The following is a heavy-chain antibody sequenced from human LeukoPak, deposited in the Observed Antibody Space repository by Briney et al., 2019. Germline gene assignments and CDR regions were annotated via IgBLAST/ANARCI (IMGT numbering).Heavy chain of an antibody. Sequence: SETLSLTCTVSGGSISSYYWSWIRQPDGKGLEWIGRIYTSGSTNYNPSLKSRVTMSVDTSKNQFSLKLSSVTAADTAVYYCARDHVPSPRANWGSKGAFDIWGQGTMVTVSS. D-gene: IGHD7-27*01. V-gene: IGHV4-4*07. CDR3: ARDHVPSPRANWGSKGAFDI. CDR1: GGSISSYY. J-gene: IGHJ3*02. CDR2: IYTSGST.